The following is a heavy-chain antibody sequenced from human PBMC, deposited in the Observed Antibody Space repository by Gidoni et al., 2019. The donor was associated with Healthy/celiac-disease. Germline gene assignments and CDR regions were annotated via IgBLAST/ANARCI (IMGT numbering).Heavy chain of an antibody. Sequence: EVQLVESGGGLVMPGGSLILSCSASGFTFRNAWWNWGRQAPGKGLEWVGRIKSKTDGGTTDYAAPVKGRFTISRDDSKNTLYLQMNSLKTEDTAVYYCTTDPAEVIRVAVASVDPWGQGTLVTVSS. CDR3: TTDPAEVIRVAVASVDP. J-gene: IGHJ5*02. CDR2: IKSKTDGGTT. D-gene: IGHD6-19*01. V-gene: IGHV3-15*07. CDR1: GFTFRNAW.